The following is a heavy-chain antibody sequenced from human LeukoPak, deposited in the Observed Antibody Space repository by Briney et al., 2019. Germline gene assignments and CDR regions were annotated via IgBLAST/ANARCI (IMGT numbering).Heavy chain of an antibody. CDR1: GYTFTSYH. V-gene: IGHV1-46*01. J-gene: IGHJ3*02. Sequence: ASVKVSCKAFGYTFTSYHMHWVRQAPGQGLEWMGIISPYGGSTSYAQKFQGRVTMTRDTSTTTVYMELSSLRSEDTAVYYCARASRVRNDAFDIWGQGTMVTVSS. D-gene: IGHD6-13*01. CDR3: ARASRVRNDAFDI. CDR2: ISPYGGST.